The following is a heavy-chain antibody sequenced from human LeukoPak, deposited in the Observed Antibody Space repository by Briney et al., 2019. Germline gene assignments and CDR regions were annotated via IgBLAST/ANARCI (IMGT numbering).Heavy chain of an antibody. Sequence: PGGSLRLSCAASGFTFSSYEMNWVRQAPGKGLEWVSYISSSGSTIYYADSVKGRFTISRDNAKNSLYLQMNSLRAEDTAVYYCARDRSYYYDSSGYFTPYYFDYWGQGTLVTVYS. CDR1: GFTFSSYE. J-gene: IGHJ4*02. CDR2: ISSSGSTI. CDR3: ARDRSYYYDSSGYFTPYYFDY. V-gene: IGHV3-48*03. D-gene: IGHD3-22*01.